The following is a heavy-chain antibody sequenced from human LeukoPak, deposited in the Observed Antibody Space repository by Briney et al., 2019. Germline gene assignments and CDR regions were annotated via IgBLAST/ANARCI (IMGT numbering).Heavy chain of an antibody. CDR2: INHSGST. Sequence: PSETLSLTCAVYGGSFSGYYWSWIRQPPGKGLEWIGEINHSGSTNYNPSLKSRVTISVDTSKNQFSLKLSSVTAADTAVYYCAREARPCSGGSCYSYYFDYWGQGTLVTVSS. CDR3: AREARPCSGGSCYSYYFDY. V-gene: IGHV4-34*01. CDR1: GGSFSGYY. J-gene: IGHJ4*02. D-gene: IGHD2-15*01.